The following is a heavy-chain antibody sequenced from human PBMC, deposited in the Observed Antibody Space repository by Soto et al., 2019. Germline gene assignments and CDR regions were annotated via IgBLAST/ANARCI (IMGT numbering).Heavy chain of an antibody. V-gene: IGHV3-23*01. D-gene: IGHD2-15*01. CDR3: AKDEVVVAATLIYYFDY. Sequence: GGSLRLSCAASGFTFSSYAMSWVRQAPGKGLEWVSAISGSGGSTYYADSVKGRFTISRDNSKNTLYLQMNSLRAEDTAVYYCAKDEVVVAATLIYYFDYWGQGTLVTVSS. J-gene: IGHJ4*02. CDR2: ISGSGGST. CDR1: GFTFSSYA.